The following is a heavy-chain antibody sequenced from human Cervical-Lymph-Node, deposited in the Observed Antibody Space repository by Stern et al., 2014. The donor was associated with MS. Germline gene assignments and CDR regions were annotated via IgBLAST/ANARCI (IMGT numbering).Heavy chain of an antibody. V-gene: IGHV4-61*02. D-gene: IGHD5/OR15-5a*01. CDR3: AREWIYEVSWFDS. J-gene: IGHJ5*01. Sequence: QVQLQESGPGLVKPSQTLSLTCTVSGGSISSGSHYWSWIRQPAGKGLEWVGLIYSTGRVDYNPSFKGRFTMSVDTSKDQFSLELRSVTAADTAMYYCAREWIYEVSWFDSWGQGSLVIVSS. CDR2: IYSTGRV. CDR1: GGSISSGSHY.